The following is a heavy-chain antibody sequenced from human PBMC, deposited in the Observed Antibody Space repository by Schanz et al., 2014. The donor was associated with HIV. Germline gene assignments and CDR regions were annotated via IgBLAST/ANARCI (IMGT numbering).Heavy chain of an antibody. CDR3: ARDTNFVLDV. CDR1: GYTFTSYD. Sequence: QVHLVQSGAEVKKPGASVKVSCKASGYTFTSYDINWVRQAPGQGLEWMGWINPNSGATDSAQKFQGRVTMTRDTSISTAFMELSSLRSDDTAVYYCARDTNFVLDVWGQGTTVTVSS. CDR2: INPNSGAT. D-gene: IGHD2-8*01. J-gene: IGHJ6*02. V-gene: IGHV1-2*02.